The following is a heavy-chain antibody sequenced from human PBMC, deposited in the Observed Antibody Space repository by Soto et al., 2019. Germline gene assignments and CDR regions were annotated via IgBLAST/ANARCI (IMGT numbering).Heavy chain of an antibody. D-gene: IGHD6-19*01. CDR2: ISYDGSNK. J-gene: IGHJ2*01. CDR1: GFTFSSYG. Sequence: QVQLVESGGGVVQPGRSLRLSCAASGFTFSSYGMHWVRQAPGKGLEWVAVISYDGSNKYYADSVKGRFTISRDNSKNTLYLQMNSLRAEDTAVYYCAKDSSGWSPYWYFDLWGRGTLVTVSS. V-gene: IGHV3-30*18. CDR3: AKDSSGWSPYWYFDL.